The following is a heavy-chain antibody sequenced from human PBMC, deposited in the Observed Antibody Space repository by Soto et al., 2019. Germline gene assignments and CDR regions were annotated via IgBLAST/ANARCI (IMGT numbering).Heavy chain of an antibody. CDR2: IYYTGTT. CDR3: ARRTVNIRTFYSGLKTNCFDF. J-gene: IGHJ4*02. Sequence: QLQLQESGPGLVKPSETLSLTCTVSGDSISSSDYYWGWIRQPPGKGLEWIGSIYYTGTTYYTPSLQSRVAISVDTSKNQFSLNLNSVTAADTAVYYCARRTVNIRTFYSGLKTNCFDFWGQGTLVTVSS. D-gene: IGHD6-19*01. CDR1: GDSISSSDYY. V-gene: IGHV4-39*01.